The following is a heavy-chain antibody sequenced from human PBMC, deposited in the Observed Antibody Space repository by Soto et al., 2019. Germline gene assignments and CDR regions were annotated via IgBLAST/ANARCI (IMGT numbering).Heavy chain of an antibody. Sequence: SQTLSLTCAISGDSVSSNSAAWNWIRQSPSRGLEWLGRTYYRSKWYNDYAVSVKSRITINPDTSKNQFSLQLNSVTPEDTAVYYCAREETGTTKVVVWWYYGMDVWGQGTTVTVSS. CDR2: TYYRSKWYN. CDR1: GDSVSSNSAA. D-gene: IGHD1-7*01. V-gene: IGHV6-1*01. CDR3: AREETGTTKVVVWWYYGMDV. J-gene: IGHJ6*02.